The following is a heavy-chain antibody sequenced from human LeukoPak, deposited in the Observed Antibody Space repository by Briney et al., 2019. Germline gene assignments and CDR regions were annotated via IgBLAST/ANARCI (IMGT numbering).Heavy chain of an antibody. J-gene: IGHJ4*02. CDR1: GYTFSRYV. Sequence: ASVKVSCKASGYTFSRYVMNWVRQAPGQGLEWMGWINPNSGGTNYAQKFQGRVTMTRDTSISTAYMELSRLRSDDTAVYYCARAVIVGAYFDYWGQGTLVTVSS. V-gene: IGHV1-2*02. D-gene: IGHD1-26*01. CDR2: INPNSGGT. CDR3: ARAVIVGAYFDY.